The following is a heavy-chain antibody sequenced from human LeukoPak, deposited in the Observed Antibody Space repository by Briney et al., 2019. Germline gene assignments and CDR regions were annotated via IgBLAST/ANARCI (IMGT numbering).Heavy chain of an antibody. V-gene: IGHV3-53*01. Sequence: GGSLRLSCAASGFTVSSNYMSWVRQAPGKGLEWVSVIHSGGTTYYADSVKGRFTISRDNSKNTLYLQMNSLRAEDTAVYYCASGDYAGYFDYWGQGTLVTVSS. CDR1: GFTVSSNY. CDR3: ASGDYAGYFDY. D-gene: IGHD4-17*01. J-gene: IGHJ4*02. CDR2: IHSGGTT.